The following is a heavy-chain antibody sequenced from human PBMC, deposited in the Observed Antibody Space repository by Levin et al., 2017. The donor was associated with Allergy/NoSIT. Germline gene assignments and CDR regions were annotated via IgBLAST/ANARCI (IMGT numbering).Heavy chain of an antibody. Sequence: PSETLSLTCTVSGGSISSGSYYWTWIRQPAGKGLEWIGRIYTSGSTNYSPSLKSRVTISADTSKNQVSLRLTSVTAADTAMYYCAGESGYAARLDYWGQGTLVTVSS. CDR1: GGSISSGSYY. V-gene: IGHV4-61*02. CDR3: AGESGYAARLDY. CDR2: IYTSGST. J-gene: IGHJ4*02. D-gene: IGHD3-16*01.